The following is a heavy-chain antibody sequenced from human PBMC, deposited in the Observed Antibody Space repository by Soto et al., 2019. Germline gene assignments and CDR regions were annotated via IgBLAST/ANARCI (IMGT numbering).Heavy chain of an antibody. CDR1: GGSVTGFY. V-gene: IGHV4-4*09. CDR2: IYHTGTT. D-gene: IGHD3-22*01. Sequence: PSETLSLTCTVSGGSVTGFYWSWIRQPPGKGLEWIGNIYHTGTTYYHPSLKSRVSMSVDTSQNQFSLILASVTAADTAVYYCARALVTDYNSRDYHYYFAMDVWGQGASVTVSS. J-gene: IGHJ6*02. CDR3: ARALVTDYNSRDYHYYFAMDV.